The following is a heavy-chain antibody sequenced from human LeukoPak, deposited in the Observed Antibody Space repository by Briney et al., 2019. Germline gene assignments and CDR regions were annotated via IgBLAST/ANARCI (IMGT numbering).Heavy chain of an antibody. CDR3: AREDIVATTAVDY. J-gene: IGHJ4*02. D-gene: IGHD5-12*01. CDR1: GFTFSSYW. CDR2: INSDGSST. V-gene: IGHV3-74*01. Sequence: PGGSLRLSCAASGFTFSSYWMHWVRQAPGKGLVWVSRINSDGSSTSCADSVKGRFTISRDNAKNTLYLQTNSLRAEDTAVYYCAREDIVATTAVDYWGQGTLVTVSS.